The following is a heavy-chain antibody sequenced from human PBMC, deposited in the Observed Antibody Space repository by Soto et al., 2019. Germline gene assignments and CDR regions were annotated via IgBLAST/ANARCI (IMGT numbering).Heavy chain of an antibody. CDR3: AGTYYYGSRSYYFDY. D-gene: IGHD3-10*01. Sequence: SVKVSCKASGGTFSSYAISWVRQAPGQGLEWMGGIIPIFGTANYAQKFQGRVTITADKSTSTAYMELSSLRSEDTAVYYCAGTYYYGSRSYYFDYWGQGTLVTVSS. J-gene: IGHJ4*02. CDR1: GGTFSSYA. V-gene: IGHV1-69*06. CDR2: IIPIFGTA.